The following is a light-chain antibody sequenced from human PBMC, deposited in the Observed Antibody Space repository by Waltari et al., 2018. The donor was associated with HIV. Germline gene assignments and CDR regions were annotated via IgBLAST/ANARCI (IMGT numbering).Light chain of an antibody. CDR2: GAS. J-gene: IGKJ5*01. CDR3: QQTNRFPIT. V-gene: IGKV1D-12*01. CDR1: QGIANW. Sequence: DIQMTQFPSSVSASVGDRVTMTCRETQGIANWVAWYLQKPGKAPTLLIQGASILHEGFPSRFSGRASGTFFTLTINCLQPEDVATYFCQQTNRFPITLGQGTRLDSK.